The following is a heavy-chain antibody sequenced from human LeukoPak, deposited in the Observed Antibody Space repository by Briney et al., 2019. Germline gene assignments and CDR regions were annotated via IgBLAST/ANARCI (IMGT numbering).Heavy chain of an antibody. J-gene: IGHJ4*02. Sequence: GGSLRLSCAASGFTFRSYGMHWVRQAPGKGLEYVAAVSSNGGSTDYANSVKGRFTISRDNSKNTLYLQMGSLRAEDMAVYYCARVSSSYDYDYWGQGTLVTVSS. CDR3: ARVSSSYDYDY. V-gene: IGHV3-64*01. CDR1: GFTFRSYG. CDR2: VSSNGGST. D-gene: IGHD6-6*01.